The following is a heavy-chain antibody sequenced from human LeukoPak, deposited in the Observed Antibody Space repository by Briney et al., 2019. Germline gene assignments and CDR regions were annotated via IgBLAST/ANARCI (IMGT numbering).Heavy chain of an antibody. CDR1: GFTFSSYA. D-gene: IGHD2-15*01. Sequence: GGSLRLSCAASGFTFSSYAMSWVRQAPGKGLEWVSAISGSGGSTYYADSVKGRFTISRDNSKNTLYLQMNSLRAEDTAVYYCAKDGYCSGGSCYWYFDYWGQGTLVTVSS. V-gene: IGHV3-23*01. CDR3: AKDGYCSGGSCYWYFDY. J-gene: IGHJ4*02. CDR2: ISGSGGST.